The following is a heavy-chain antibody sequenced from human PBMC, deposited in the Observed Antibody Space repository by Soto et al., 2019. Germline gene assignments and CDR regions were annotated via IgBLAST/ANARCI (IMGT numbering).Heavy chain of an antibody. CDR3: AREFSGNYFAFDL. CDR1: GFTFSDHY. Sequence: QVQLVESGGDLVKPGGSLRLSCAASGFTFSDHYMSCIRQAPGKGLEWISYMTPSGSSSSYADSVKGRFTISRDNAKNSLYLQMNSLRGDDTAVYYCAREFSGNYFAFDLWGQGTMVTVSS. CDR2: MTPSGSSS. J-gene: IGHJ3*01. D-gene: IGHD1-26*01. V-gene: IGHV3-11*01.